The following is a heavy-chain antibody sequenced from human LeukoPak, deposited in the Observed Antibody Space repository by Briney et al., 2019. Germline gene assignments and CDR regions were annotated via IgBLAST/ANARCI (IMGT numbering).Heavy chain of an antibody. CDR3: ARDRSLEDYYDSSGFDWYFDL. CDR1: GGSISSGDYY. Sequence: SETLSLTCTVSGGSISSGDYYWSWIRQPPGKGLEWIGYIYYSGSTYYNPSLKSRVTISVDTSKNRFSLKLSSVTAADTAVYYCARDRSLEDYYDSSGFDWYFDLWGRGTLVTVSS. J-gene: IGHJ2*01. D-gene: IGHD3-22*01. V-gene: IGHV4-30-4*01. CDR2: IYYSGST.